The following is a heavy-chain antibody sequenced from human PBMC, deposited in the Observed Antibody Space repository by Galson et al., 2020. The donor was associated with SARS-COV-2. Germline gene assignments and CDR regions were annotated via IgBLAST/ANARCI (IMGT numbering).Heavy chain of an antibody. J-gene: IGHJ3*02. Sequence: SQTPSLTFAISGDRVSSNSATWDWIRQSPSRGFEWLGGTNYRSDWNKDYAVSVKSRITISADTSKNQFSLQLNAVTPDDTAVYYCARRNTGGRFDIWGHGTVVTGSS. CDR3: ARRNTGGRFDI. CDR2: TNYRSDWNK. D-gene: IGHD7-27*01. CDR1: GDRVSSNSAT. V-gene: IGHV6-1*01.